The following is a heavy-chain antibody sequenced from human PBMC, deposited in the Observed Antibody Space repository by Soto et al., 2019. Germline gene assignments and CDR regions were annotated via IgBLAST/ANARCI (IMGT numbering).Heavy chain of an antibody. CDR1: GYAFTTYG. CDR2: ISAHNGNT. Sequence: QVHLVQSGAEVTKPGASVKVSCKGSGYAFTTYGITWVRQAPGQGLEWMGWISAHNGNTNYAQKLQGRVTVTRDTSTSTAYMELRSLRYDDTAVYYCARGRYGDYWGQGALVTVSS. D-gene: IGHD1-1*01. J-gene: IGHJ4*02. CDR3: ARGRYGDY. V-gene: IGHV1-18*01.